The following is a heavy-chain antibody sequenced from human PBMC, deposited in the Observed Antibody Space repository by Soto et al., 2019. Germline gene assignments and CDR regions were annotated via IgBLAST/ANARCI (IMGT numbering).Heavy chain of an antibody. Sequence: QVQLVESGGGAVQPGRSLRLSCAASGFTFSTYAMHWIRPAPGTGLDWVAVISYDGDNKYYADSVKGRFTISRDNCKNTLYLQMNSLRPEDTARYYCARDGGAYWGQGILVTVSS. V-gene: IGHV3-30-3*01. CDR2: ISYDGDNK. CDR3: ARDGGAY. D-gene: IGHD3-16*01. J-gene: IGHJ4*02. CDR1: GFTFSTYA.